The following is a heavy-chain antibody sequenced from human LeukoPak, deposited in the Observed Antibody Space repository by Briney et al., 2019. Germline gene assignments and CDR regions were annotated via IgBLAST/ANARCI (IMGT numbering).Heavy chain of an antibody. CDR3: ARHAPYIVVPAAFILDV. CDR2: INHSGST. CDR1: GGSFSGYY. Sequence: SETLSLTCAVYGGSFSGYYWSWIRQPPGKGLEWIGEINHSGSTNYNPSLKSRVTISVDTSKNQFSLKLSSVTAADTAVYYCARHAPYIVVPAAFILDVWGEGTTVTVSS. V-gene: IGHV4-34*01. D-gene: IGHD2-2*01. J-gene: IGHJ6*04.